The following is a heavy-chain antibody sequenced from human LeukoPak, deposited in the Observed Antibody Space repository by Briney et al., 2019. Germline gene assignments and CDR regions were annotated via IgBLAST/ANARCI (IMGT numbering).Heavy chain of an antibody. V-gene: IGHV3-30*03. J-gene: IGHJ4*02. CDR3: ARGENSKTYPVSGY. CDR1: GFTFSSYG. CDR2: ISNDGNSK. Sequence: PGKSPRLSCAASGFTFSSYGMHWVRQAPGKGLEWAAVISNDGNSKYYTDSVRGRFTISRDNSKNTLYLQMNSLRAEDTAVYYCARGENSKTYPVSGYWGQGTLVTVSS. D-gene: IGHD2/OR15-2a*01.